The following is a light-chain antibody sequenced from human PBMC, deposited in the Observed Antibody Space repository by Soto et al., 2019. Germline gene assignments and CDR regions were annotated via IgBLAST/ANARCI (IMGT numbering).Light chain of an antibody. CDR3: QQYNSYSRGT. CDR1: QSISSW. V-gene: IGKV1-5*01. Sequence: DIQMTQSPATMSASVADRFTITFRASQSISSWLAWYQQKPGKAPKLLIYDASSLESGVPSRFSGSGSGTEFTLTISSLQPDDFATYYCQQYNSYSRGTFGQGTKVDIK. CDR2: DAS. J-gene: IGKJ1*01.